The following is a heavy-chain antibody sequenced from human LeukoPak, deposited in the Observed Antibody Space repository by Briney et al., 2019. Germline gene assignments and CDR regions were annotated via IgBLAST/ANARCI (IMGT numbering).Heavy chain of an antibody. V-gene: IGHV4-39*01. D-gene: IGHD4-17*01. Sequence: PSETLSLTCTVSGGSISSSSYYWGWIRQPPGKGLEWIGSIYYSGSTYYNPSLKSRVTISVDTSKNQFSLKLSSVTAADTAVYYCARNGYGDYYYYYYMDVWGKGTTVTVSS. CDR3: ARNGYGDYYYYYYMDV. CDR1: GGSISSSSYY. CDR2: IYYSGST. J-gene: IGHJ6*03.